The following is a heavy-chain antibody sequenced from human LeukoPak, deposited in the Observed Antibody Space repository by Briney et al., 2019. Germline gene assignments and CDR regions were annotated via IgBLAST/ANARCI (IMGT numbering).Heavy chain of an antibody. CDR1: GGSISSGSYY. D-gene: IGHD3-3*01. Sequence: PSQTLSLTRTVSGGSISSGSYYWSWIRQPAGKGLEWIGRIYTSGSTNYNPSLKSRVTISVDTSKNQFSLKLSSVTAADTAVYYCARGPITIFGVVFDYWGQGTLVTVSS. J-gene: IGHJ4*02. CDR2: IYTSGST. CDR3: ARGPITIFGVVFDY. V-gene: IGHV4-61*02.